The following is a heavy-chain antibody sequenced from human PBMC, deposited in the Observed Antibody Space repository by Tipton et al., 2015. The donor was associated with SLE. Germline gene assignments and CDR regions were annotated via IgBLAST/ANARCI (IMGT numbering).Heavy chain of an antibody. CDR2: ISYDGSNK. V-gene: IGHV3-30*04. D-gene: IGHD3-10*01. CDR3: ASGLVLLWFRELDY. Sequence: SLRLSCAASGFTFSSYAMHWVRQAPGKGLEWVAVISYDGSNKYYADSVKSRFTISRDNSKNTLYLQMNSLRAEDTAVYYCASGLVLLWFRELDYWGQGTLVTVSS. J-gene: IGHJ4*02. CDR1: GFTFSSYA.